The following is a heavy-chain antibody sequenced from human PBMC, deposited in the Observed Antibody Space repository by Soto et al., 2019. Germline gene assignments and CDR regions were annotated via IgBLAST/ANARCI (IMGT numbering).Heavy chain of an antibody. CDR1: GFTFSSYG. V-gene: IGHV3-33*01. J-gene: IGHJ6*02. Sequence: QVQLVESGGGVVQPGRSLRLSCAASGFTFSSYGMHWVRQAPGKGLEWVAVIWYDGTNKYYADTVKGRFTISRDNSKNTLQLQMNSLRADDTAVYFCARRFIQLLYYYVLDAWGQGTTVTVSS. D-gene: IGHD2-2*01. CDR2: IWYDGTNK. CDR3: ARRFIQLLYYYVLDA.